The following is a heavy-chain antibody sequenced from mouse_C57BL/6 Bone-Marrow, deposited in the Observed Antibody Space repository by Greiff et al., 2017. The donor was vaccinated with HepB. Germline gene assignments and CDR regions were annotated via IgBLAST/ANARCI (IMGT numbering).Heavy chain of an antibody. J-gene: IGHJ4*01. V-gene: IGHV7-1*01. CDR1: GFTFSDFY. CDR2: SRNRANDYTT. CDR3: ARDAAMGYAMDY. D-gene: IGHD1-1*02. Sequence: EVQLVESGGGLVQSGRSLRLSCATSGFTFSDFYMEWVRQAPGKGLEWIAASRNRANDYTTEYSASVKGRFIVSRDTSQSVLYRQMNALRAEDTAIYYCARDAAMGYAMDYWGQGTSVTVSS.